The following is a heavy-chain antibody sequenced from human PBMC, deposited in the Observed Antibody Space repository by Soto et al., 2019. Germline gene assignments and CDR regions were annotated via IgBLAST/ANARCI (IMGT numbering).Heavy chain of an antibody. V-gene: IGHV4-39*01. D-gene: IGHD6-13*01. CDR2: IYYSGST. Sequence: SETLSLTCTVSGGSISSSSYYWGWIRQPPGKGLEWIGSIYYSGSTYYNPSLKSRVTISVDTSKNQLSLKLSSVTAADTAVYYCASLGKYSSSWYGADAFDIWGQGTMVTVSS. J-gene: IGHJ3*02. CDR1: GGSISSSSYY. CDR3: ASLGKYSSSWYGADAFDI.